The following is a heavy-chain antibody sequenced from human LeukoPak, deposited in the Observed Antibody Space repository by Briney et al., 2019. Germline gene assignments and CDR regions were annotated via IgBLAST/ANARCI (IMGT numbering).Heavy chain of an antibody. CDR2: ITSGGRTI. Sequence: GGSLRLSCAASGFTFNTYEMNWVRQAPGKGLEWVSYITSGGRTIYYADYVKGRFTISRDNAKNSLYLQMNSLRAEDTAVYYCARGAWNYVFNSWGQGTLVTVSS. J-gene: IGHJ5*02. D-gene: IGHD1-7*01. CDR1: GFTFNTYE. V-gene: IGHV3-48*03. CDR3: ARGAWNYVFNS.